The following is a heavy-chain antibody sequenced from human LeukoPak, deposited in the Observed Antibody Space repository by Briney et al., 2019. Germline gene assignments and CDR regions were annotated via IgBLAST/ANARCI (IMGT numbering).Heavy chain of an antibody. V-gene: IGHV1-2*02. CDR2: INPNSGGT. CDR3: ARASSGWYSRWYFDL. CDR1: GYTFTGYY. Sequence: GASVKVSCKASGYTFTGYYMHWVRQAPGQGLEWMGWINPNSGGTNYAQKFQGRVTMTRDTSISTAYMELSRLRSDDTAVYYCARASSGWYSRWYFDLLGRGTLVTVSS. D-gene: IGHD6-19*01. J-gene: IGHJ2*01.